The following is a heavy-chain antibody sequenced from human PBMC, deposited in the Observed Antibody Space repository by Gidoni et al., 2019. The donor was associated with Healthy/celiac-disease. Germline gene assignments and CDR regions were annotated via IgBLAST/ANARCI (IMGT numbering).Heavy chain of an antibody. CDR2: RWYDGSNK. V-gene: IGHV3-33*01. D-gene: IGHD3-10*01. CDR1: GFTFRSYG. J-gene: IGHJ4*02. CDR3: ARDRGRYFDY. Sequence: QVQLVESGGGVVQPGRSLRLSCAASGFTFRSYGMHWVRQAPGKGLEWVAVRWYDGSNKYYADSVKGRFTISRDNSKNTLYLQMNSLRAEDTAVYYCARDRGRYFDYWGQGTLVTVSS.